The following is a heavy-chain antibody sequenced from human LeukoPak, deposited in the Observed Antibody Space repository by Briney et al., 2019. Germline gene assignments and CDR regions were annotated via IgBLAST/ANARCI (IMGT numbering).Heavy chain of an antibody. D-gene: IGHD2-21*02. CDR2: ISSSGSTI. Sequence: PGGSLRLSCAASGFTFSDYYMSWIRQAPGKGLEWISYISSSGSTIYYADSVKGRFTISRDNAKNSLYLQMNSLRAEDTAVYYCARRLVVTAIGAGAFDIWGQGTMVTVSS. CDR1: GFTFSDYY. J-gene: IGHJ3*02. V-gene: IGHV3-11*01. CDR3: ARRLVVTAIGAGAFDI.